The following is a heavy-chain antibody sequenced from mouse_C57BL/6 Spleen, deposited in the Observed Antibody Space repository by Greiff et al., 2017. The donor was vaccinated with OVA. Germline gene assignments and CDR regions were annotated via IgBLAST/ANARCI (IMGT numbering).Heavy chain of an antibody. V-gene: IGHV5-16*01. Sequence: EVQLVESEGGLVQPGSSMKLSCTASGFTFSDYYMAWVRQVPETGLEWVANINYDGSSTYYLDSLKSRFIISRDNAKNIRYLHMSSLKSEDTATYYCARDRYGSSYGYFDYWGQGTTLTVSS. D-gene: IGHD1-1*01. J-gene: IGHJ2*01. CDR1: GFTFSDYY. CDR3: ARDRYGSSYGYFDY. CDR2: INYDGSST.